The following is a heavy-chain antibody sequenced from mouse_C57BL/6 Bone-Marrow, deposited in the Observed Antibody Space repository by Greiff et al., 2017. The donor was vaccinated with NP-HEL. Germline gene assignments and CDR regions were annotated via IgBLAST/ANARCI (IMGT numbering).Heavy chain of an antibody. CDR1: GFSFNTYA. J-gene: IGHJ1*03. Sequence: EAGGGLVQPKGSLKLSCAASGFSFNTYAMNWVRQAPGKGLEWVARIRSKSNNYATYYADSVKDRFTIPRDDSESMLYLQMNNLKTEETAMYYCVGHYYGSGYGYFDVWGTGTTVTVSS. D-gene: IGHD1-1*01. V-gene: IGHV10-1*01. CDR2: IRSKSNNYAT. CDR3: VGHYYGSGYGYFDV.